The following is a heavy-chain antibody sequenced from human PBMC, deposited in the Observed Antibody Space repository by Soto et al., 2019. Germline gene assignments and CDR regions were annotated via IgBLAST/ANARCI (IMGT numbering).Heavy chain of an antibody. CDR2: IISSGST. Sequence: SETLSLTCTVSGGSVSSGSYYWTWIRQSPGKGLEWMGYIISSGSTDYNPPLKSRVTISVDSSKNEFSLNLDSVTAADTAVYFCARDFAYFDSWGQGTLVTVSS. V-gene: IGHV4-61*01. D-gene: IGHD3-3*01. CDR3: ARDFAYFDS. J-gene: IGHJ4*02. CDR1: GGSVSSGSYY.